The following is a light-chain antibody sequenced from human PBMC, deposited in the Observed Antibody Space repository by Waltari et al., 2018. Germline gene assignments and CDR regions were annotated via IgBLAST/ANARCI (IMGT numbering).Light chain of an antibody. V-gene: IGLV2-11*01. CDR2: DVN. Sequence: QSDLTQPPSVSGSPGQSVTISCTASSLDTTNEDYVSWYQQHPGKAPRLIMFDVNRRPSGVPDRFSGSKSGNTASLTISGLQFADDSHYFCCSYAGYFTWVFGGGTKLTVL. CDR3: CSYAGYFTWV. CDR1: SLDTTNEDY. J-gene: IGLJ3*02.